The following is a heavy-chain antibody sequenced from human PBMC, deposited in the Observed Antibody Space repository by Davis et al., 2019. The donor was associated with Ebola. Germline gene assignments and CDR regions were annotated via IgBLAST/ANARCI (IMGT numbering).Heavy chain of an antibody. J-gene: IGHJ6*02. CDR1: GGSISSGGYS. CDR3: ARGRYDFWSRYGMDV. D-gene: IGHD3-3*01. V-gene: IGHV4-30-2*01. Sequence: SETLSLTCAVSGGSISSGGYSWSWIRQPPGKGLEWIGYIYHSGSTYYNPSLKSRVTISVDTSKNQFSLKLSSVTAADTAVYYCARGRYDFWSRYGMDVWGQGTTVTVSS. CDR2: IYHSGST.